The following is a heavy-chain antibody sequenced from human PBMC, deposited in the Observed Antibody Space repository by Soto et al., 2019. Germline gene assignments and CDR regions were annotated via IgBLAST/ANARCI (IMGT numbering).Heavy chain of an antibody. CDR1: GYNFASYW. V-gene: IGHV5-10-1*01. J-gene: IGHJ6*02. CDR3: ARRYCSSASCPRNYYGMDV. CDR2: IDPIDSYT. D-gene: IGHD2-2*01. Sequence: LGESLKISCQGSGYNFASYWISWVRQMPGKGLEWMGRIDPIDSYTNYSPSFQGHVTISADKSISTAYLQWSSLKASDTAMYYCARRYCSSASCPRNYYGMDVWGQGTTVTV.